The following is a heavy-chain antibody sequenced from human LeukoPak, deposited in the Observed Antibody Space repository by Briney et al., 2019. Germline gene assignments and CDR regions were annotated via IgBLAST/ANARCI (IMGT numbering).Heavy chain of an antibody. CDR2: LYYSGTT. CDR1: GGSISSSSYY. Sequence: SETLSLTCTVSGGSISSSSYYWGWIRQPPGKGLEWIGSLYYSGTTYYNPSLKSRVTISVDTSKNQFSLKLSSVTAADTAVYFCARGPYSYDSSGAFDIWGQGTMVTVSS. D-gene: IGHD3-22*01. CDR3: ARGPYSYDSSGAFDI. V-gene: IGHV4-39*01. J-gene: IGHJ3*02.